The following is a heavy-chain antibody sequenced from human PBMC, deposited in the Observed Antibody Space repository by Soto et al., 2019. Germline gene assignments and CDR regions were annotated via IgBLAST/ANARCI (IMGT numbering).Heavy chain of an antibody. CDR3: ARDDLPYKSGPGAHYYAMDV. V-gene: IGHV1-69*06. CDR1: VRSGGTYDNPAFDNHG. CDR2: LIPVFNAA. D-gene: IGHD5-12*01. J-gene: IGHJ6*02. Sequence: AASVKVSCKASVRSGGTYDNPAFDNHGISWVRQAPGQGLEWMGGLIPVFNAANYAERFHGRVKITADKYTSTVYMELTSLTSEDTALYYCARDDLPYKSGPGAHYYAMDVWGQGSTVTVSS.